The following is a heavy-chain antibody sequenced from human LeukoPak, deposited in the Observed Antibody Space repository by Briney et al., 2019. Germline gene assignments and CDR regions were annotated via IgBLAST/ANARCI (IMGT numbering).Heavy chain of an antibody. J-gene: IGHJ4*02. V-gene: IGHV3-33*01. CDR3: AREDGSQLDY. Sequence: GGSLRLSCAASGFTFSGYGMHWVRQAPGKGLEWVAVIWYDGSNKYYADSVKGRFTISRDNSKNTLYLQMNSLRADDTAVYYCAREDGSQLDYWGRGTLVTVSS. D-gene: IGHD1-26*01. CDR2: IWYDGSNK. CDR1: GFTFSGYG.